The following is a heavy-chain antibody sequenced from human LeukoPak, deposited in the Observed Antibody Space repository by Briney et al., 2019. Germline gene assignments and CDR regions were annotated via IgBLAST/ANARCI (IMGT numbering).Heavy chain of an antibody. CDR3: ALGSDCNY. D-gene: IGHD3-10*01. V-gene: IGHV3-23*01. Sequence: PGGSLRLSCAASGLTFSNYAMSWVRQAPGKGLEWVSSIRGNGETTYYAESVKGRFTVSRDNSKNALYLQMTSLRAEDTAIYYCALGSDCNYWGQGTLVTVSS. J-gene: IGHJ4*02. CDR1: GLTFSNYA. CDR2: IRGNGETT.